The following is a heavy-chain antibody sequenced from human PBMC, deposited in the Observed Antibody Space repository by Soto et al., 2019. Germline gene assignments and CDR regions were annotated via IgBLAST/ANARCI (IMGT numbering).Heavy chain of an antibody. V-gene: IGHV3-23*01. J-gene: IGHJ4*02. Sequence: GGFLRLSCAASGFTFSNYAMGWVRQAPGKGLEWFSAITGGGGDTYYADSVKGRFTISRDNSNSALFLQMNSLEAEDTAVYYCAKGSSSSRPYYFDYWAQGTLVTVSS. D-gene: IGHD2-2*01. CDR2: ITGGGGDT. CDR3: AKGSSSSRPYYFDY. CDR1: GFTFSNYA.